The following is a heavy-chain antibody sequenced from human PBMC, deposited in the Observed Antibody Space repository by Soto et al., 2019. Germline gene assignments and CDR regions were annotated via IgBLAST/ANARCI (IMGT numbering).Heavy chain of an antibody. Sequence: GGSLRLSCAASGFTISSYAMNRVRQAPGKGLEWVSAISGSGGSTYYADSVKGRFTISRDNSKNTLYLQMNSLRAEDTAVYYCAKNVKQWLINWFDPWGQGTLVNVSS. CDR2: ISGSGGST. V-gene: IGHV3-23*01. CDR1: GFTISSYA. CDR3: AKNVKQWLINWFDP. J-gene: IGHJ5*02. D-gene: IGHD6-19*01.